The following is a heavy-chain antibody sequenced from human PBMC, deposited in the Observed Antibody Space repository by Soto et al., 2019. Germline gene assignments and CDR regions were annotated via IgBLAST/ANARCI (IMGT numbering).Heavy chain of an antibody. Sequence: GESLKISCAASGFTFSSYEMNWVRQAPGKGLEWVSYISSSGSTIYYADSVKGRFTISRDNAKNSLYLQMNSLRAEDTAVYYCARDHKGGYYYYGMDVWGQGTTVTVSS. J-gene: IGHJ6*02. CDR1: GFTFSSYE. V-gene: IGHV3-48*03. CDR2: ISSSGSTI. CDR3: ARDHKGGYYYYGMDV.